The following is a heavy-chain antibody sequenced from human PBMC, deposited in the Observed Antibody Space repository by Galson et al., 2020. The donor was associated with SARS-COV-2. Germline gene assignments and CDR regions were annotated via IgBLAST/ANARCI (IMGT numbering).Heavy chain of an antibody. Sequence: GGSLRLSCAGSGFTFSDYEMNWVRQGPGKGLEWVSYISSSGTNIYYADSVKGRFTISRDNAKNSLYLQMASLRAEDTAVYYCASPYLAAASFFGAFDSWGPGTMVTVSS. CDR3: ASPYLAAASFFGAFDS. J-gene: IGHJ3*02. CDR1: GFTFSDYE. D-gene: IGHD6-13*01. CDR2: ISSSGTNI. V-gene: IGHV3-48*03.